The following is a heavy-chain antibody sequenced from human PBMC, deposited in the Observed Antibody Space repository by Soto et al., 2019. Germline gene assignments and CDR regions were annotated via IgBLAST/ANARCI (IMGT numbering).Heavy chain of an antibody. J-gene: IGHJ2*01. D-gene: IGHD6-13*01. V-gene: IGHV3-21*01. CDR1: GFTFSSYS. Sequence: GGSLRLSCAASGFTFSSYSMNWVRQAPGKGLEWVSSISSSSYIYYADSVKGRFNISRDNAKNSLYPQMNSLRADDTAVYYCARDLRYSSSWPGMWYFDLWGRGTLVTVSS. CDR3: ARDLRYSSSWPGMWYFDL. CDR2: ISSSSYI.